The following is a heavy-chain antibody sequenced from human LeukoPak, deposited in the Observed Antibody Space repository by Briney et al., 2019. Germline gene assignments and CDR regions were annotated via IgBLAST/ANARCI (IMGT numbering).Heavy chain of an antibody. CDR3: ASGYSYGFDY. J-gene: IGHJ4*02. Sequence: SETMSLTCTVSGRSVSSGSYYWSWIRQPPGKGLEWIGYIYYSGSTNYNPSLKSRVTISVDTSKNQFSLKLSSVTAADTAVYYCASGYSYGFDYWGQGTLVTVSS. CDR2: IYYSGST. V-gene: IGHV4-61*01. CDR1: GRSVSSGSYY. D-gene: IGHD5-18*01.